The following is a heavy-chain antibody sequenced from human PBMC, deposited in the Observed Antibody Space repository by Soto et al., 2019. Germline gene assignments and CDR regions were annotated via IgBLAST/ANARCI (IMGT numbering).Heavy chain of an antibody. V-gene: IGHV3-48*03. J-gene: IGHJ4*02. Sequence: GGSLRLSCAASGFTFSSYEMNWVRQAPGKGLEWVSYISTSGRTIYYADSVKGRFTISRDNAKSSLFLQMNGLRGEDTGIYYCAKDIYDWGQGTLVTVSS. CDR3: AKDIYD. CDR2: ISTSGRTI. D-gene: IGHD2-2*02. CDR1: GFTFSSYE.